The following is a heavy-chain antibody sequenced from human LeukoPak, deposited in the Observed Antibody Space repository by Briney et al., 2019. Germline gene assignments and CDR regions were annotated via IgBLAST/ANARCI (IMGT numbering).Heavy chain of an antibody. CDR1: GGTFSSYG. V-gene: IGHV1-69*13. D-gene: IGHD6-6*01. J-gene: IGHJ6*02. CDR2: IIPIFGTA. Sequence: SVKVSCKASGGTFSSYGISWVRQAPGQGLEWMGGIIPIFGTANYAQKFQGRVTITADESTSTAYMELSSLRSEDTAEYYCARLDEYSSSSRYYGMDVWGQGTTVTVSS. CDR3: ARLDEYSSSSRYYGMDV.